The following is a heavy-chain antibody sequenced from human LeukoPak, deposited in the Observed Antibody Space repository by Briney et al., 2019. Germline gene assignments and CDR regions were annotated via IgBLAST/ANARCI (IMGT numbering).Heavy chain of an antibody. CDR3: ARDRGGSYYYFDY. Sequence: GGSLRLSCAASGFTFSSYAMHWVRQAPGKGLEWVAVISHDGSNKYYADSVKGRFTISSDNSKNTLYLQMNSLRAEDTAVYYCARDRGGSYYYFDYWGQGTLVTVSS. D-gene: IGHD1-26*01. CDR2: ISHDGSNK. V-gene: IGHV3-30*04. CDR1: GFTFSSYA. J-gene: IGHJ4*02.